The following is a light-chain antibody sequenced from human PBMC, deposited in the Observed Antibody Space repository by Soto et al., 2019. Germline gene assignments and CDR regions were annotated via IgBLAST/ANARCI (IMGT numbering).Light chain of an antibody. CDR2: AAS. CDR3: LQHKSYQWT. J-gene: IGKJ1*01. CDR1: QAISNY. V-gene: IGKV1-17*03. Sequence: DIQMTQSPSALSASVGDRVTITCRSSQAISNYLAWFQQKPGQAPKRLIYAASTLESGVPSRFGGSGSGTEFSLTISSLQPEDYATYFCLQHKSYQWTFGQGTKVDIK.